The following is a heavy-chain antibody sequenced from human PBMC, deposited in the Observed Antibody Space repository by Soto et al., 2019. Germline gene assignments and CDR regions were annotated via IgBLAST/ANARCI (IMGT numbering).Heavy chain of an antibody. J-gene: IGHJ3*02. CDR2: ISYDGSNK. CDR1: GFTFSSYG. V-gene: IGHV3-30*18. CDR3: AKAGYGDYDAFDI. Sequence: GGSLRLSCAASGFTFSSYGMHWVRQAPGKGLEWVAVISYDGSNKYYADSVKGRFTISRDNSKNTLYLQMNSLRAEDTAVYYCAKAGYGDYDAFDIWGQGTMVTVSS. D-gene: IGHD4-17*01.